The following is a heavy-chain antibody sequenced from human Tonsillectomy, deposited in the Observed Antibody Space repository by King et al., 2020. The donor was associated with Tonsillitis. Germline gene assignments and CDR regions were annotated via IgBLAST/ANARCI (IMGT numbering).Heavy chain of an antibody. CDR3: ARTRGDAGYLGVVVGESRKVYDGWYI. J-gene: IGHJ3*02. CDR1: GFTFSSYG. V-gene: IGHV3-30*03. D-gene: IGHD2-15*01. Sequence: VQLVESGGGVVQPGRSLRLSCAASGFTFSSYGMHWVRQAPGKGLEWVAVISYDGSNKYYADSVKGRFTISRDNSKNTLYLQMNSLRAEDTAVYYCARTRGDAGYLGVVVGESRKVYDGWYILGHGTMLTVPA. CDR2: ISYDGSNK.